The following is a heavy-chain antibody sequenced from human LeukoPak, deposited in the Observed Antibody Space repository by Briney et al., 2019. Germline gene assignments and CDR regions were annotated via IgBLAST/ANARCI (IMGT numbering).Heavy chain of an antibody. J-gene: IGHJ4*02. D-gene: IGHD3-10*01. V-gene: IGHV5-51*01. Sequence: GESLKISCKGSGYYFPSYWLGWVRQTPGKGLEWMGIIYPGDSDTTYSPSFQGQVTISADKSISTAYLQWSSLKASDTAMYYCARPNYYGSGSPAGYWGQGTLVTVPS. CDR3: ARPNYYGSGSPAGY. CDR2: IYPGDSDT. CDR1: GYYFPSYW.